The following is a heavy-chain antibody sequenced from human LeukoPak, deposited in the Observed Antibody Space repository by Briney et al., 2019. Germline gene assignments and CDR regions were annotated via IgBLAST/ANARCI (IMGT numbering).Heavy chain of an antibody. CDR1: GGTFSSYA. D-gene: IGHD3-10*01. CDR3: ARDGGFGELSKP. J-gene: IGHJ5*02. V-gene: IGHV1-69*06. Sequence: GASVKVSRKASGGTFSSYAISWVRQAPGQGLEWMGGIIPIFGTANYAQKFQGRVTITADKSTSTAYMELSSLRSEDTAVYYCARDGGFGELSKPWGQGTLVTVSS. CDR2: IIPIFGTA.